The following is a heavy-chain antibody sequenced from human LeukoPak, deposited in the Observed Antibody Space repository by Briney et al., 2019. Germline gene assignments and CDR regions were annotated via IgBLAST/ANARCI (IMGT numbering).Heavy chain of an antibody. CDR3: AKDSYSSGWYVYYYYGMDV. CDR1: GFTFSSYG. CDR2: ISYDGGNK. J-gene: IGHJ6*02. Sequence: GGSLRLSCAASGFTFSSYGMHWVRQAPGKGLEWVAVISYDGGNKYYADSVKGRFTISRDNSKNTLYLQMNSLRAEDTAVYYCAKDSYSSGWYVYYYYGMDVWGQGTTVTVSS. V-gene: IGHV3-30*18. D-gene: IGHD6-19*01.